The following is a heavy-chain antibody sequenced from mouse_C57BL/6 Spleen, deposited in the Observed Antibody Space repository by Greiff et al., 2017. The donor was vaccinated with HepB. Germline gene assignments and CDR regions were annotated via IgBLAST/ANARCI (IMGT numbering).Heavy chain of an antibody. CDR2: IYPRSGNT. CDR1: GYTFTSYG. CDR3: ARGDYSNYGWYFDV. V-gene: IGHV1-81*01. Sequence: VQLQQSGAELARPGASVKLSCKASGYTFTSYGISWVKQRTGQGLEWIGEIYPRSGNTYYNEKFKGKATLTADKSSSTAYMELRSLTSEDSAVYFCARGDYSNYGWYFDVWGTGTTVTVSS. D-gene: IGHD2-5*01. J-gene: IGHJ1*03.